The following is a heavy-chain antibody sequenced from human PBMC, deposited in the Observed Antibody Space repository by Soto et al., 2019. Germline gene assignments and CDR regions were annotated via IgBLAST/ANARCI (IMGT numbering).Heavy chain of an antibody. CDR1: YFTFSSYA. V-gene: IGHV3-30*18. J-gene: IGHJ4*02. CDR2: ISYDGSDK. Sequence: PLRLSCTASYFTFSSYARHWVLQNPGKGLEWVAVISYDGSDKYYADSVKGRFTISRDNSKNTLNLQMNSLRADDTAVYYCAKALGELSPESYDYWGQGTLVTVSS. CDR3: AKALGELSPESYDY. D-gene: IGHD3-16*02.